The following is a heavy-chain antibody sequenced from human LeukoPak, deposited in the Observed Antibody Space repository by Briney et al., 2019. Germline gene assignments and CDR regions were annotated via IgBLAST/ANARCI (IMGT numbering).Heavy chain of an antibody. CDR3: ARDGEDIVVVPVSYFDY. J-gene: IGHJ4*02. D-gene: IGHD2-2*01. Sequence: GGSLRLSCAASGVTFSSYAMHWVRQAPGKGLEWVAVISYDGSNKYYADSVKGRFTISRDNSKNTLYLQMNSLRAEDTAVYYCARDGEDIVVVPVSYFDYWGQGTLVTVSS. V-gene: IGHV3-30*01. CDR2: ISYDGSNK. CDR1: GVTFSSYA.